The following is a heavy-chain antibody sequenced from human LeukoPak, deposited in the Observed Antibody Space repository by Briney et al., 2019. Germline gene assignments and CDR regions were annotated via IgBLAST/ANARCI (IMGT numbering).Heavy chain of an antibody. D-gene: IGHD2-2*02. J-gene: IGHJ4*02. CDR1: GFTFSSYS. CDR3: AREDIVVVPAAIQPPSY. V-gene: IGHV3-21*01. CDR2: ISSSSSYI. Sequence: PGGSLRLSCAASGFTFSSYSMTWVRQAPGKGLEWVSSISSSSSYIYYADSVKGRFTISRDNAKNSLYLQMNSLRAEDTAVYYCAREDIVVVPAAIQPPSYWGQGTLVTVSS.